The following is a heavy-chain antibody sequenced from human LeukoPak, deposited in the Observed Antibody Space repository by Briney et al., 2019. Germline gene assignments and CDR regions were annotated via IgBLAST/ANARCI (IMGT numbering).Heavy chain of an antibody. CDR2: TFYRSKWYN. J-gene: IGHJ4*02. Sequence: SQTLSLTCAISGDNVSSSSSGWSWIRQSPSRGLEWLGRTFYRSKWYNDYAVSVESRITISPGTSKNQFSLQLNSVTPEDTALYYCARGGFKRHFDFWGQGTLVTVSS. V-gene: IGHV6-1*01. CDR1: GDNVSSSSSG. CDR3: ARGGFKRHFDF.